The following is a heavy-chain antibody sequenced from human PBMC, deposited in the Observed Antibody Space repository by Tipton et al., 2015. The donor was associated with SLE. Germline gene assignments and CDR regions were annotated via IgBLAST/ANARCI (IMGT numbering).Heavy chain of an antibody. Sequence: LRLSCAVSGYSISSGYYWGWIRQPPGKGLEWIGSIYHSGSTYYNPSLKSRVTISVDTSKNQFSLKLSSVTAADTAVYYCASGGLTFDYWGQGTLVTVSS. J-gene: IGHJ4*02. D-gene: IGHD4/OR15-4a*01. CDR3: ASGGLTFDY. V-gene: IGHV4-38-2*01. CDR2: IYHSGST. CDR1: GYSISSGYY.